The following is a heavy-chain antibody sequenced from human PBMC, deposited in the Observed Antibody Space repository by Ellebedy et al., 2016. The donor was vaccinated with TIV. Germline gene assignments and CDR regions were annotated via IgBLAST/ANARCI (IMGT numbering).Heavy chain of an antibody. J-gene: IGHJ4*02. Sequence: SGPTLVKPTQTLTLTCTFSGFSLSTSGVGVGWIRQPPGKALEWLALIYWNDDKRYSPSLKSRLTITKDTSKNQVVLTMTNMDPVDTATYYCAHRSSGWSLLLPNAFDIWGQGTLVTVSS. D-gene: IGHD6-19*01. CDR2: IYWNDDK. V-gene: IGHV2-5*01. CDR3: AHRSSGWSLLLPNAFDI. CDR1: GFSLSTSGVG.